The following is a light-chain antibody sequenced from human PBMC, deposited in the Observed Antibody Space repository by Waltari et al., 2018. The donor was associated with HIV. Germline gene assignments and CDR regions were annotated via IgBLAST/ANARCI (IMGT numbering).Light chain of an antibody. CDR1: RTDVGSYDL. CDR3: RSHARSGTLV. V-gene: IGLV2-23*02. Sequence: QSALTQPASVSGSPGQSITISCTGTRTDVGSYDLVSWYQHRPGKAPQLMIYEVSKRPSGVSCRFSGSKSGNTASLTISGLQTDDEADYYCRSHARSGTLVFGGGTQLTVL. J-gene: IGLJ3*02. CDR2: EVS.